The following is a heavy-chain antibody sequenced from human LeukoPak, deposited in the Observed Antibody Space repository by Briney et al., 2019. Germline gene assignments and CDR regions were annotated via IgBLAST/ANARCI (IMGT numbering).Heavy chain of an antibody. CDR3: ARDTRVAPTEGFDY. CDR1: GFTFSSYW. V-gene: IGHV3-7*01. D-gene: IGHD2-15*01. CDR2: INQDGSEK. J-gene: IGHJ4*02. Sequence: VGSLRLSCAASGFTFSSYWMSWVRQAPGKGLEWVANINQDGSEKYYVDPVKGRFTISRDNAKNSLYLQMNSLRAEDTAVYYCARDTRVAPTEGFDYWGQGILVTVSS.